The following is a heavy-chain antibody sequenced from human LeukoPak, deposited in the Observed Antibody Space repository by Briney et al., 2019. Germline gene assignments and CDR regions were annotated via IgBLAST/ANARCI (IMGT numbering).Heavy chain of an antibody. D-gene: IGHD3-10*01. Sequence: GASVKVSCKASGYTFTGYYMHWVRQAPGQGLEWMGWINPNSGGTNYAQKFQGRVTMTRDTSISTAYMELSRLRSDDTAVYYCARDSELGGESAFDIWGQGTMVTVSS. CDR1: GYTFTGYY. V-gene: IGHV1-2*02. CDR2: INPNSGGT. J-gene: IGHJ3*02. CDR3: ARDSELGGESAFDI.